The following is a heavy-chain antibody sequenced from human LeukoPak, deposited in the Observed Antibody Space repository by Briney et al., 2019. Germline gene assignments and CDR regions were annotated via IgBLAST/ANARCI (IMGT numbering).Heavy chain of an antibody. D-gene: IGHD3-22*01. CDR3: ARVRGYYDSSGYDY. Sequence: SETLSLTCTVSGASISMYHWSWIRQTPGKGLEWIGYIYYTGSTNYNPSLKSRVSISVDTSRNQFSLTVNSVTAADTAVYYCARVRGYYDSSGYDYWGQGTLVTVSS. V-gene: IGHV4-59*01. J-gene: IGHJ4*02. CDR2: IYYTGST. CDR1: GASISMYH.